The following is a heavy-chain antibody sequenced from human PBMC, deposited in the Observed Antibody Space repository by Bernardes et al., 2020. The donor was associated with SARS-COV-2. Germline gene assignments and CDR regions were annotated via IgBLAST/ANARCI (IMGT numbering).Heavy chain of an antibody. CDR3: ARSYDSSGYYYYFDY. Sequence: ASVKVSCKASGYTFTSYYMHWVRQAPGQGLEWMGWINPNSGGTNYAQKFQGWVTMTRDTSISTAYMELSRLRSDDTAVYYCARSYDSSGYYYYFDYWGQGTLFTVSS. CDR1: GYTFTSYY. V-gene: IGHV1-2*04. CDR2: INPNSGGT. J-gene: IGHJ4*02. D-gene: IGHD3-22*01.